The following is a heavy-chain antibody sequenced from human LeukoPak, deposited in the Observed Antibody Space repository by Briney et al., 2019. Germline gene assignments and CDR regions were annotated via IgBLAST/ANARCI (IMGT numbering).Heavy chain of an antibody. CDR2: IYYSGST. V-gene: IGHV4-39*07. J-gene: IGHJ6*03. D-gene: IGHD3-3*01. CDR3: ARGLYDFWSGPPPYYYYMDV. CDR1: GGSISSSSYY. Sequence: SETLSLTCTVSGGSISSSSYYWGWIRQPPGKGLEWIGSIYYSGSTYYNPSLKSRVTISVDTSKNQFSLKLSSVTAADTAVYYCARGLYDFWSGPPPYYYYMDVWGKGTTVTVSS.